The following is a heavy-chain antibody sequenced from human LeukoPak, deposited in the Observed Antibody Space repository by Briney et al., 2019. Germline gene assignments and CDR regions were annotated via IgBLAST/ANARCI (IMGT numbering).Heavy chain of an antibody. Sequence: VSVKVSCKASGYTFTAYYIHWVRQAPGQGLEWMGLINPNSGGTNYAQKFQGRVTMTRDASISTAYMELSKLTSDDTAVYYCARGAHGIVEFDYWGQGTLVAVSS. V-gene: IGHV1-2*02. CDR3: ARGAHGIVEFDY. CDR1: GYTFTAYY. J-gene: IGHJ4*02. D-gene: IGHD2/OR15-2a*01. CDR2: INPNSGGT.